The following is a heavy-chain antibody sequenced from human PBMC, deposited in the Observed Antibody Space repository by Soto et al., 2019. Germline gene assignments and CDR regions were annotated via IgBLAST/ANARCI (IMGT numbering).Heavy chain of an antibody. D-gene: IGHD6-19*01. CDR2: INHSGST. CDR1: GFSLSISGVG. Sequence: SGPTLVNPTQTLTLTCTFSGFSLSISGVGVGWIRQPPGKGLEWIGEINHSGSTNYNPSLKSRVTISVDTSKNQFSLKLSSVTAADTAVYYCARGGAVAGRKGGYFQHWGQGTLVTVSS. J-gene: IGHJ1*01. V-gene: IGHV4-39*07. CDR3: ARGGAVAGRKGGYFQH.